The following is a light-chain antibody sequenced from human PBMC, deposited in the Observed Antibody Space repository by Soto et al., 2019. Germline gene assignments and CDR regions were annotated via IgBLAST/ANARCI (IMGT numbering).Light chain of an antibody. Sequence: EIVMTQSPATLSVSPGDRATLSCRSSQSIRSNFAWYQQKPDQGPRLLMYDASTRATGVPARFSGSGSGTEFTLIISGLQSEDFALYFCQQYDNWPPITFGQGTRLEIK. J-gene: IGKJ5*01. V-gene: IGKV3D-15*01. CDR3: QQYDNWPPIT. CDR1: QSIRSN. CDR2: DAS.